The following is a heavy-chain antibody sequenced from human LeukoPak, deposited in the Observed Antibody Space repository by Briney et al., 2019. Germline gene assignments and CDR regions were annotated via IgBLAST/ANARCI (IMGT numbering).Heavy chain of an antibody. Sequence: ASVKVSCKASGYTFTSYYMHWVRQAPGQGLEWMGIINPSGGSTSYAQKFQGRVTMTRDTSTSTVYMELSSLRAEDTALYYCAREEGGYFDYWGQGTLVTVSS. J-gene: IGHJ4*02. CDR1: GYTFTSYY. V-gene: IGHV1-46*01. D-gene: IGHD3-16*01. CDR3: AREEGGYFDY. CDR2: INPSGGST.